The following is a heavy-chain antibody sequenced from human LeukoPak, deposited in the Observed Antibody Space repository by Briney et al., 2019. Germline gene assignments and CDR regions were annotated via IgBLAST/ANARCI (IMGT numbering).Heavy chain of an antibody. J-gene: IGHJ4*02. CDR3: ARAGYSYGYTPYFDY. CDR2: INHSGST. Sequence: PSETLSLTCAVYGGSFSGYYWSWIRQPPGKGLEWIGEINHSGSTNYNPSLKSRVTISVDTSKNQFSLKLSSVTAADTAVYYCARAGYSYGYTPYFDYWGQGTLVTVSS. CDR1: GGSFSGYY. V-gene: IGHV4-34*01. D-gene: IGHD5-18*01.